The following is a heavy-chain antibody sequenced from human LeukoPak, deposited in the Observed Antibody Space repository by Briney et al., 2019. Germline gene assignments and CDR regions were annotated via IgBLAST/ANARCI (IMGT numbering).Heavy chain of an antibody. CDR2: IYYSGRT. CDR1: GGSIRSYS. J-gene: IGHJ4*02. V-gene: IGHV4-59*03. CDR3: AGDYGSGSYRFDY. D-gene: IGHD3-10*01. Sequence: SETLSLTCTVSGGSIRSYSWSWIRQPPGKGLEWIGYIYYSGRTVYNPSLTSRVTISIDASKDQFSLRLSSVTAADTAIYYCAGDYGSGSYRFDYWGQGTLVTVSS.